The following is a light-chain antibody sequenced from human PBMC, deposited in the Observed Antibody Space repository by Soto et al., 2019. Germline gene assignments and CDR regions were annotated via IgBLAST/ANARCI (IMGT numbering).Light chain of an antibody. CDR2: GVS. V-gene: IGKV3-20*01. J-gene: IGKJ2*01. CDR3: QHYGSWYS. CDR1: QPIGGDY. Sequence: VLTQSPDIVSMSRGERATISCRASQPIGGDYLAWYQQRPGQAPRLLMFGVSTRAAGISDRFSGTGSGTDFNLTIIRLEPEDVAEYYCQHYGSWYSFGQGTQVEI.